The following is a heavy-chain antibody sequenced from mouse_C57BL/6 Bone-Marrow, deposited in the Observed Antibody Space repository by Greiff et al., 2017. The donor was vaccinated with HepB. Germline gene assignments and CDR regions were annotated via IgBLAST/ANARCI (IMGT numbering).Heavy chain of an antibody. J-gene: IGHJ4*01. CDR1: GFTFSDYY. V-gene: IGHV5-12*01. CDR2: ISNGGGST. CDR3: ARDRRSYYAMDY. Sequence: EVKVEESGGGLVQPGGSLKLSCAASGFTFSDYYMYWVRQTPEKRLEWVAYISNGGGSTYYPDTVKGRFTISRDNAKNTLYLQMSRLKSEDTAMYYCARDRRSYYAMDYWGQGTSVTVSS.